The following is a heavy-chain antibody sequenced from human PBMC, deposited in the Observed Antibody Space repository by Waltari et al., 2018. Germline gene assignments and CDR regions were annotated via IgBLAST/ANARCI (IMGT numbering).Heavy chain of an antibody. CDR2: IYHSGST. Sequence: QVQLQESGPGLVKPSETLSLTCTVSGYSISSGYYWGWIRQPPGKGLEWIGSIYHSGSTYYNPSLKSRVTISVATSKNQFSLKLSSMTAADTAVYYCAKYSGYDFDYWGQGTLVTVSS. CDR3: AKYSGYDFDY. D-gene: IGHD5-12*01. J-gene: IGHJ4*02. V-gene: IGHV4-38-2*02. CDR1: GYSISSGYY.